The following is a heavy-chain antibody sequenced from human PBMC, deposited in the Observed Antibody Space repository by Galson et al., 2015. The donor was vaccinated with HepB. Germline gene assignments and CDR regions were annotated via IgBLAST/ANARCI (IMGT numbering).Heavy chain of an antibody. CDR1: GFTFSSYT. CDR3: ARDRYCGCGTCYGMDV. CDR2: ISSSSNFI. Sequence: SLRLSCAASGFTFSSYTMSWVRQAPGKGLEWVSSISSSSNFINYADSVEGRFTISRDNAKNSLYLQMNSLRAEDTGVYYCARDRYCGCGTCYGMDVWGQGTTVTVSS. V-gene: IGHV3-21*06. D-gene: IGHD2-15*01. J-gene: IGHJ6*02.